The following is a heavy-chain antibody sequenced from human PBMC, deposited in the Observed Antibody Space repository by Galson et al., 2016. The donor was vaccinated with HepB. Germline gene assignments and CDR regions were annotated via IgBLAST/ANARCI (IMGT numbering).Heavy chain of an antibody. CDR3: ARPGYCSGSSCYVPFDI. D-gene: IGHD2-15*01. J-gene: IGHJ3*02. Sequence: SLRLSCAASGFTFSSYSMNWVRQAPGKGLEWVSHISSSSSTIYYADSVKGRFTISRDNAKNSLYLQMNSLRAEDTAVYYCARPGYCSGSSCYVPFDIWGQGTMVTVSS. V-gene: IGHV3-48*01. CDR1: GFTFSSYS. CDR2: ISSSSSTI.